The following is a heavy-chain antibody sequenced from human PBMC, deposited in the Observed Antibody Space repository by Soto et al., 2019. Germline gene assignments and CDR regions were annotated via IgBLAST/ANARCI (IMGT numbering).Heavy chain of an antibody. CDR1: GGSISSGGYY. J-gene: IGHJ6*02. CDR2: IYYSGST. Sequence: SETLSLTCTVSGGSISSGGYYWSWIRQHPGKGLEWIGYIYYSGSTYYNPSLKSRVTISVDTSKNQFSLKLSSVTAADTAMYYCARHEHGYCNAKSCYVHAMDVWGQGTTVTVSS. D-gene: IGHD2-15*01. V-gene: IGHV4-31*03. CDR3: ARHEHGYCNAKSCYVHAMDV.